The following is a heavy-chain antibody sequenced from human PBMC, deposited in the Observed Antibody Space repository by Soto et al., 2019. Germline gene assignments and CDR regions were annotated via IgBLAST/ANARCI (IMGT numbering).Heavy chain of an antibody. D-gene: IGHD3-10*01. CDR1: GRAFSTTY. CDR3: AGGTLWSGEFSQFAP. Sequence: QVHLVQSGAEVMKPGASVKVSCRAAGRAFSTTYIHWVRQAPGQGLEWMGIINPSGGSRSYSQTFQGRAPMTGDTSQVSMELSSLTFGDTAVYSCAGGTLWSGEFSQFAPWGQEPWSPSPQ. J-gene: IGHJ5*02. CDR2: INPSGGSR. V-gene: IGHV1-46*01.